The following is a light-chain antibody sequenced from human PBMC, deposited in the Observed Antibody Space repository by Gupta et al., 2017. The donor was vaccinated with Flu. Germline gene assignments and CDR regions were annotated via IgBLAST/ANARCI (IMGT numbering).Light chain of an antibody. Sequence: SALTQPASVSVSPGPSITISCTGTSSDIGDYSYVSWYQQHPGKAPKLMIYDVSYRPSGVSNRFSGSKSGNTASLTISGLQAGDEADYYCSSYTSSSALVFGGGTRLTVL. CDR1: SSDIGDYSY. CDR3: SSYTSSSALV. V-gene: IGLV2-14*01. CDR2: DVS. J-gene: IGLJ2*01.